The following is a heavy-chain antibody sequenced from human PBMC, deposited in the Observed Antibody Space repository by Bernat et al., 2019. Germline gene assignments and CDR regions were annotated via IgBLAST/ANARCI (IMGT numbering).Heavy chain of an antibody. D-gene: IGHD6-19*01. Sequence: QVQLQESGPGLVKPSGTLSLTCAVSGASISSNEWWSWVRQPPGKGLEWIGEIYHSGTTNYNPSLRSRVTMSVDKSKNQFSLRLNSVTAADTAVYYCASKTGILVAGPFYDYWGQGTLVTVSS. CDR3: ASKTGILVAGPFYDY. CDR1: GASISSNEW. CDR2: IYHSGTT. J-gene: IGHJ4*02. V-gene: IGHV4-4*02.